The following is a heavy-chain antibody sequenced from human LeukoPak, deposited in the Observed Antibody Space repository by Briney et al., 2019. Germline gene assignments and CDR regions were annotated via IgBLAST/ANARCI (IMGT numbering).Heavy chain of an antibody. CDR3: ARDMEAMIVVVNDAFDI. CDR2: INWNGGST. D-gene: IGHD3-22*01. J-gene: IGHJ3*02. V-gene: IGHV3-20*04. Sequence: GGSLRLSCAASGFTFDDYGMSWVRQAPGKGLEWVSGINWNGGSTGYADSVKGRFTISRDNAKNSLYLQMNSLRAEDTALYYCARDMEAMIVVVNDAFDIRGQGTMVTVSS. CDR1: GFTFDDYG.